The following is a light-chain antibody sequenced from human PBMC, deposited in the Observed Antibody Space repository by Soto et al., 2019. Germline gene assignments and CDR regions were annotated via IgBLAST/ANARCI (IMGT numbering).Light chain of an antibody. J-gene: IGKJ5*01. CDR2: DAS. Sequence: DIVLTQSPATLSLSPGERATLSCRASQSVSRYLAWYQQKPGQAPRLLIYDASNRATGIPARFSGSGSGTDFTLTISSLEPEDFAVYYCQQRSNWPPITFGQGTRLRL. CDR1: QSVSRY. CDR3: QQRSNWPPIT. V-gene: IGKV3-11*01.